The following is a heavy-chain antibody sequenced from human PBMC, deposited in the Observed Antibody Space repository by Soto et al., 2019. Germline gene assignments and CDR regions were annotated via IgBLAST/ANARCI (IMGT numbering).Heavy chain of an antibody. CDR2: VNPSGGST. CDR1: GYTFRSHG. Sequence: ASVKVSCKASGYTFRSHGITWVRQAPGQGLEWMGVVNPSGGSTNYAQKFQGRITMTRDTSTSTVYMDLSSLTSEDTAVYYCAREENCSDGICYSEYFQRWGQGTLVTAPQ. D-gene: IGHD2-15*01. V-gene: IGHV1-46*01. J-gene: IGHJ1*01. CDR3: AREENCSDGICYSEYFQR.